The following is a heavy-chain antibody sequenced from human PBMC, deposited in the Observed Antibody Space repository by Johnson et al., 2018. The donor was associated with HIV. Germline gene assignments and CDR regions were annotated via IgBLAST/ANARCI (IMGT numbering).Heavy chain of an antibody. Sequence: VQLVESGGGLVQPGGSLRLSCAASGFTVSSNYMTWVRQAPGKGLEWVSVIFSGGSTYYADSVKGRFTISRDNSKNTLYLQMNSLRAEDTAVYYCARACRDGYTCDVFDIWAQGTMVTVSS. V-gene: IGHV3-66*01. CDR3: ARACRDGYTCDVFDI. D-gene: IGHD5-24*01. CDR1: GFTVSSNY. J-gene: IGHJ3*02. CDR2: IFSGGST.